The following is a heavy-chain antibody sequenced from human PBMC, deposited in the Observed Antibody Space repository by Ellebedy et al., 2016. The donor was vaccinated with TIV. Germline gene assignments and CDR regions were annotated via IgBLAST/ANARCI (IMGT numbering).Heavy chain of an antibody. CDR1: GGSFSGYY. J-gene: IGHJ4*02. CDR3: AREIAAAGIIDY. D-gene: IGHD6-13*01. CDR2: IYYSGST. Sequence: SETLSLTXAVYGGSFSGYYWSWIRQPPGKGLEWIGYIYYSGSTNYNPSLKSRVTISVDTSKNQFSLKLSSVTAADTAVYYCAREIAAAGIIDYWGQGTLVTVSS. V-gene: IGHV4-59*01.